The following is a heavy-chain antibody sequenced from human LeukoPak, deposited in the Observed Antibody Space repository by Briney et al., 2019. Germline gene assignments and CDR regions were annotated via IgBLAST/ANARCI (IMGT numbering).Heavy chain of an antibody. CDR3: ARGRLHYDSSGYYPRIYYFDY. J-gene: IGHJ4*02. CDR2: INHSGST. Sequence: SETLSLTCAVYGGSFSGYYWSWIRQPPGKRLEWIGEINHSGSTNYNPSLKSRVTISVDTSKNQFSLKLSSVTAADTAVYYCARGRLHYDSSGYYPRIYYFDYWGRGTLVTVSS. D-gene: IGHD3-22*01. V-gene: IGHV4-34*01. CDR1: GGSFSGYY.